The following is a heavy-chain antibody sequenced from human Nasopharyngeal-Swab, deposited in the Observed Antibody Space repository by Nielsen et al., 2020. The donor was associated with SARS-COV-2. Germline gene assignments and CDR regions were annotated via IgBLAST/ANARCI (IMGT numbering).Heavy chain of an antibody. CDR1: GYTFTGYY. Sequence: ASVTVSCKASGYTFTGYYMHWVRQAPGQGLEWMGWINPNSGGTNYAQKFQGWVTMTRDTSISTAYMELSRLRSDDTAVYYCARARITMVRGKEEHDAFDIWGQGTMVTVSS. J-gene: IGHJ3*02. CDR2: INPNSGGT. CDR3: ARARITMVRGKEEHDAFDI. D-gene: IGHD3-10*01. V-gene: IGHV1-2*04.